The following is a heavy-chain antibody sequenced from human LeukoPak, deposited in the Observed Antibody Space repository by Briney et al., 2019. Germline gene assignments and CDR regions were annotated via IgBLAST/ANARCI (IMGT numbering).Heavy chain of an antibody. D-gene: IGHD6-13*01. V-gene: IGHV4-39*01. J-gene: IGHJ6*02. Sequence: SETLSLTCTVSGGSISSSSYYWGWIRQPPGKGLEWIGSIYYSGSTYYSPSLKSRVTISVDTSKNQFSLKLSSVTAADTAVYYCARLKGHNSSSSYYYYYGMDVWGQGTTVTVSS. CDR2: IYYSGST. CDR1: GGSISSSSYY. CDR3: ARLKGHNSSSSYYYYYGMDV.